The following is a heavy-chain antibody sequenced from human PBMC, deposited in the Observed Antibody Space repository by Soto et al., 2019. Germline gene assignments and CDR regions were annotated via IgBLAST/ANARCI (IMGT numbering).Heavy chain of an antibody. CDR3: AGEPYYYYGVDV. D-gene: IGHD3-10*01. V-gene: IGHV3-21*01. Sequence: VGSLRLSCAASGFTFSSYAMNWVRQAPGRGLEWVASISNSSHYIYYADSLKGRFTISRDNAKNSLYLQMNSLRADDTAVYYCAGEPYYYYGVDVWGQGTTVTVSS. CDR2: ISNSSHYI. CDR1: GFTFSSYA. J-gene: IGHJ6*02.